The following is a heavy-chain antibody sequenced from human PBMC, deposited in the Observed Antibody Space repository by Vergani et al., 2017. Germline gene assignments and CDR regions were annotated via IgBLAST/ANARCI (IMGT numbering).Heavy chain of an antibody. CDR2: TYYSGST. J-gene: IGHJ4*02. Sequence: QVQLQESGPGLVKPSETLSLTCTVAGGSISRYYWSWIRQAPGKGLEWIGYTYYSGSTNYNPSLKSRVTISVDTSKNQFSLKLSSVTDADTAVYYCARDIGDYWGQGTLVTVSS. CDR3: ARDIGDY. V-gene: IGHV4-59*01. CDR1: GGSISRYY.